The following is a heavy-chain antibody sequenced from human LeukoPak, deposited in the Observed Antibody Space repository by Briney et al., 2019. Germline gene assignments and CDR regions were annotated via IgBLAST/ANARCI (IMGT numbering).Heavy chain of an antibody. CDR2: IYYSGST. V-gene: IGHV4-39*01. CDR3: ARLQLRSRIFDY. CDR1: GVSISSSSYH. D-gene: IGHD5-12*01. J-gene: IGHJ4*02. Sequence: SETLSLTCSVSGVSISSSSYHWGWIRQPPGKGLEWIASIYYSGSTYYSPSLKSRVTISVDTSKNQFSLKLSSVTAADTAVFYCARLQLRSRIFDYWGQGNLVTVSS.